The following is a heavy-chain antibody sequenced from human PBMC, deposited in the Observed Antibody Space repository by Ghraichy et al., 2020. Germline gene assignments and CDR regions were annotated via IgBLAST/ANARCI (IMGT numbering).Heavy chain of an antibody. V-gene: IGHV1-69*13. CDR2: IIPIFGTA. CDR1: GGTFSSYA. D-gene: IGHD3-22*01. Sequence: SVKVSCKASGGTFSSYAISWVRQALGQGLEWMGGIIPIFGTANYAQKFQGRVTITADESTSTAYMELSSLRSEDTAVYYCARGLIDMIVVVIGYYGMDVWGQGTTVTVSS. CDR3: ARGLIDMIVVVIGYYGMDV. J-gene: IGHJ6*02.